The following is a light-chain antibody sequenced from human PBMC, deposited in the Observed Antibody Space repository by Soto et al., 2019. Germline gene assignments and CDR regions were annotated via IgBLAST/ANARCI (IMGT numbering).Light chain of an antibody. CDR3: QQLNSYRT. CDR1: QGISSY. Sequence: DGHCSKAPSFISASVGDRVTITCRASQGISSYLAWYQQKPGKAPKLLIYAASTLQSGVPSRFSGSGSGTEFTLTISSLQPEDFATYYCQQLNSYRTFGQGTKVDIK. V-gene: IGKV1-9*01. CDR2: AAS. J-gene: IGKJ1*01.